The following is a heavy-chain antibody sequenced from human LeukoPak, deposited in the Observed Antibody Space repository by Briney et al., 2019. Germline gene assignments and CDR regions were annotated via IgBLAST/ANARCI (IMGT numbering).Heavy chain of an antibody. CDR3: ARDGEWELLLYYFDY. J-gene: IGHJ4*02. V-gene: IGHV3-30*03. Sequence: PGGSLRLSCAASGFTFSSYGMHWVRQAPGKGLEWVAVISYDGSNKYHADSVKGRFAISRDNSKNTLYLQMNSLRAEDTAVYYCARDGEWELLLYYFDYWGQGTLVTVSS. CDR1: GFTFSSYG. CDR2: ISYDGSNK. D-gene: IGHD1-26*01.